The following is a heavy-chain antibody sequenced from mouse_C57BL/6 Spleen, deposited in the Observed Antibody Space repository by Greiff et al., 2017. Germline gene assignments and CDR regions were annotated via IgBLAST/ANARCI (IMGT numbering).Heavy chain of an antibody. CDR2: ISYDGSN. CDR1: GYSITSGYY. CDR3: AREFIMDY. Sequence: ESGPGLVKPSQSLSLTCSVTGYSITSGYYWNWIRQFPGNKLEWMGYISYDGSNNYNPSLKNRISITRDTSKNQFFLKLNSVTTEDTATYYCAREFIMDYWGQGTSVTVSS. V-gene: IGHV3-6*01. D-gene: IGHD1-1*01. J-gene: IGHJ4*01.